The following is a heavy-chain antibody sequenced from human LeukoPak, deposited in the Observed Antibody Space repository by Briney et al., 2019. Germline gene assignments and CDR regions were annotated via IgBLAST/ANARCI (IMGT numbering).Heavy chain of an antibody. J-gene: IGHJ6*03. V-gene: IGHV1-18*01. Sequence: GASVKVSCKASGYIFSRYGLSWVRRAPGQGLECMVCIIAYNDNTHYAQSFQGRVTLTRHTSTRTAHMALRRMRYEHTALFYCARVRGDVEGYHYYYRDHWGDGSTVTVSS. CDR1: GYIFSRYG. CDR2: IIAYNDNT. D-gene: IGHD5-24*01. CDR3: ARVRGDVEGYHYYYRDH.